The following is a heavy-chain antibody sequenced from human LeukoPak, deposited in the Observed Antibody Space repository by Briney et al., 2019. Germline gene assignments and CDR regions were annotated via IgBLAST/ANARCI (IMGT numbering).Heavy chain of an antibody. V-gene: IGHV5-51*01. CDR3: ARRVGRIGDYFDY. CDR2: ISPDDSDT. Sequence: GESLKISCKGSGYRFTSYWIGWVRQMPGKGLEWMGIISPDDSDTRYSPSFQGQVTISADKSISTAYLQWSSLKASGTAMYYCARRVGRIGDYFDYWGQGTLVTVSS. J-gene: IGHJ4*02. D-gene: IGHD3-10*01. CDR1: GYRFTSYW.